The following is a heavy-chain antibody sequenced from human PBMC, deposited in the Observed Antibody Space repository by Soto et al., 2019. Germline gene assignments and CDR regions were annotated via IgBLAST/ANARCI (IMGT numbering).Heavy chain of an antibody. CDR2: IFSGGTT. D-gene: IGHD3-10*01. V-gene: IGHV3-53*01. J-gene: IGHJ4*02. Sequence: GGSLRLSCAASGFTVTSNYMSWVRRAPGKGLEWVSVIFSGGTTHYADSVKGRFTISRDNSKNTLYLQMSSLRVDDTAVYYCAREPRGGHNFDYWGQGTLVTVSS. CDR1: GFTVTSNY. CDR3: AREPRGGHNFDY.